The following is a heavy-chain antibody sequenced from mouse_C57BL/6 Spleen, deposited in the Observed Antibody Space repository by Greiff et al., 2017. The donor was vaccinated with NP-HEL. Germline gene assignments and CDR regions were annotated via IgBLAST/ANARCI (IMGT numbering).Heavy chain of an antibody. D-gene: IGHD3-1*01. CDR2: LNPNNGGT. V-gene: IGHV1-26*01. CDR3: ARRGLVFAY. Sequence: VQLQQSGPELVKPGASVKISCKASGYTFTDYYMNWVKKSHGKSLEWIGDLNPNNGGTSYNQKFKGKATLAVDKSSSTAYMELRSLTSEDSAVYYCARRGLVFAYWGQGTLVTVSA. CDR1: GYTFTDYY. J-gene: IGHJ3*01.